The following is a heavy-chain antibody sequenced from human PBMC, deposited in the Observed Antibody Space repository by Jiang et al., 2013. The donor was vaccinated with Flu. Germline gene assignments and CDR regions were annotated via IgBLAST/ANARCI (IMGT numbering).Heavy chain of an antibody. CDR1: GGTFSSYA. J-gene: IGHJ6*02. CDR2: IIPIFGTA. CDR3: ASPCSSTSCYVHYYGMDV. Sequence: VQLVESGAGVKKPGSSVKVSCKASGGTFSSYAISWVRQAPGQGLEWMGGIIPIFGTANYAQKFQGRVTITADESTSTAYMELSSLRSEDTAVYYCASPCSSTSCYVHYYGMDVWGQGTTVTVSS. D-gene: IGHD2-2*01. V-gene: IGHV1-69*01.